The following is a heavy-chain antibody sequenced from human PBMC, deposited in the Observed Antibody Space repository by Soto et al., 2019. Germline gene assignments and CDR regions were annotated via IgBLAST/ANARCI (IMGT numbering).Heavy chain of an antibody. J-gene: IGHJ4*02. Sequence: GGSLRLSCAVSGVTVNSNFMSWVRQAPGKGLEWVSVIFSGGNADYADSVKGRFIMSRDISKNTLYLQMNSLRAEDTAVYFCVKEFRGAFDYWGQGTLVTVSS. CDR3: VKEFRGAFDY. CDR1: GVTVNSNF. CDR2: IFSGGNA. V-gene: IGHV3-53*01. D-gene: IGHD3-10*01.